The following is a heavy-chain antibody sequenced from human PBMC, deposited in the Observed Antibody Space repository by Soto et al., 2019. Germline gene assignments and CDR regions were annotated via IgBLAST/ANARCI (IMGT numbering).Heavy chain of an antibody. CDR2: IDNDGSAT. V-gene: IGHV3-74*01. J-gene: IGHJ4*02. Sequence: EVQLVESGGGLVQPGGSLRLSCVASGFTFNIYWMHWVRQAPGKGLEWGSRIDNDGSATTYADSVKGRFTISRDNAKNTLFLQMNTLRVDDTAVYYCARDNWNSYWGQGTLVTVSS. CDR1: GFTFNIYW. D-gene: IGHD1-1*01. CDR3: ARDNWNSY.